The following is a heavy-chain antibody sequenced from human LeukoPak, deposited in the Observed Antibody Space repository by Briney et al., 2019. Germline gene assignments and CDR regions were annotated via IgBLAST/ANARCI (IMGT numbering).Heavy chain of an antibody. CDR1: GFTFSSYW. J-gene: IGHJ4*02. Sequence: GGSLRLSCAASGFTFSSYWMHWVRQAPGKGLVWVSRIDSDGSYTSYADSVKGRFTISRDNAKNTQYLQMNSLRAEDTAVYYCVRDESGSPDYWGQGTLVTVSS. CDR3: VRDESGSPDY. V-gene: IGHV3-74*01. CDR2: IDSDGSYT. D-gene: IGHD1-26*01.